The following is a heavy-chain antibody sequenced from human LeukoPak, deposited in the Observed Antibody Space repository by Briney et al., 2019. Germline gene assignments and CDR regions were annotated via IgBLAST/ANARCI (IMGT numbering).Heavy chain of an antibody. J-gene: IGHJ4*02. V-gene: IGHV4-4*07. Sequence: SETLSLTCIVSGDSISSYYWGWIRQPAGKGLEWIGRIYTSGSTNYNPSLKSRVTMSVDTSKNQFSLKLSSVTAADTAVYYCAREAGGSYGYSWYFDYWGQGTLVTVSS. CDR3: AREAGGSYGYSWYFDY. D-gene: IGHD5-18*01. CDR2: IYTSGST. CDR1: GDSISSYY.